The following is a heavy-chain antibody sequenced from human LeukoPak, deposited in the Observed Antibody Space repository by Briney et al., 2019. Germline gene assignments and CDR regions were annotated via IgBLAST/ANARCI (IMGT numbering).Heavy chain of an antibody. CDR2: IYYSGST. CDR1: GGSISSSSYY. J-gene: IGHJ4*02. CDR3: AKMYGGTYIGS. Sequence: PSETLSLTCTVSGGSISSSSYYWGWIRQPPGKGLEWIGSIYYSGSTYYNPSLKSRVTISVDTSKNQFSLKLSSVTAADTAVYYCAKMYGGTYIGSWGQGTLVTVSA. V-gene: IGHV4-39*01. D-gene: IGHD1-26*01.